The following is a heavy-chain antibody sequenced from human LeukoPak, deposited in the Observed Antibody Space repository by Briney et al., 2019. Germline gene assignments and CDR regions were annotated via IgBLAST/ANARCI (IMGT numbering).Heavy chain of an antibody. CDR3: ARGDDFWPFDP. CDR1: GGSISSGSYY. D-gene: IGHD3-3*01. J-gene: IGHJ5*02. Sequence: SQTLSLTCTVSGGSISSGSYYWSWIRQPAGKGLEWTGRIYTSGSTNYNPSLKSRVTISVDTSKNQFSLKLSSVTAADTAVYYCARGDDFWPFDPWGQGTLVTVSS. V-gene: IGHV4-61*02. CDR2: IYTSGST.